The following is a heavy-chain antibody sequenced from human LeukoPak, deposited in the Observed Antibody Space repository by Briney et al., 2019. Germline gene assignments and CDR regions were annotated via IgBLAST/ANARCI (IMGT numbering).Heavy chain of an antibody. CDR1: GYTFTSYG. J-gene: IGHJ4*02. D-gene: IGHD3-3*01. CDR2: ISAYNGNT. CDR3: ARETDFWSGYLFDY. V-gene: IGHV1-18*01. Sequence: GASVKVSCTASGYTFTSYGISWVRQAPGQGLEWMGWISAYNGNTNYAQKLQGRVTMTTDTSTSTAYMELRSLRSDDTAVYYCARETDFWSGYLFDYWGQGTLVTVSS.